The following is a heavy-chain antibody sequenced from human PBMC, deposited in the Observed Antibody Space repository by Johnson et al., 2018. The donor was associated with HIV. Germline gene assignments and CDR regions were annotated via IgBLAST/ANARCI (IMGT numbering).Heavy chain of an antibody. CDR2: ISYDETND. V-gene: IGHV3-30*18. D-gene: IGHD6-19*01. CDR3: AKLRKKQWLVGEAFDI. Sequence: VQLVESGGGLIQPGGSLRLSCAASGFTVTNYHMSWVRQAPGKGLEWVAVISYDETNDYYADSVKGRFTISRDNPKNTLYLQMNSLRAEDTAIYYCAKLRKKQWLVGEAFDIWGQGTMVTVSS. CDR1: GFTVTNYH. J-gene: IGHJ3*02.